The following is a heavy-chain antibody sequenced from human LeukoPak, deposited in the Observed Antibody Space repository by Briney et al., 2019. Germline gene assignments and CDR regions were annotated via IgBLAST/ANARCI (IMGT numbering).Heavy chain of an antibody. CDR2: ISWNSGSI. D-gene: IGHD6-13*01. J-gene: IGHJ4*02. V-gene: IGHV3-9*01. CDR3: ARDGGGGSSSLLYYFDY. CDR1: GFTFDDYA. Sequence: PGGSLRLSCAASGFTFDDYAMHWVRQAPGKGLEWVSGISWNSGSIGYADSVKGRFTISRDNAKNSLYLQMNSLRAEDTALYYCARDGGGGSSSLLYYFDYWGQGTLVTVSS.